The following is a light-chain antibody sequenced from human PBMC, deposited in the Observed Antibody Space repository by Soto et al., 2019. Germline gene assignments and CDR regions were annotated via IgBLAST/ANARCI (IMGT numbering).Light chain of an antibody. Sequence: EIVLTQYPGTLSLSPCDRATLSCRPSQSVSNNYLAWYQPKPGQAPRLLLYDASNRATGIPARFSGSGSGTDFTLTISSLEPEDFAVYYCQQRSNWPKTFGQGTKVDI. CDR2: DAS. J-gene: IGKJ1*01. CDR1: QSVSNNY. V-gene: IGKV3-11*01. CDR3: QQRSNWPKT.